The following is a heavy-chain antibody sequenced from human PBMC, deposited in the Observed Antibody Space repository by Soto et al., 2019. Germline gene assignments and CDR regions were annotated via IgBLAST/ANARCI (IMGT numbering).Heavy chain of an antibody. D-gene: IGHD1-1*01. CDR3: AKALGNPYYYYYMDV. CDR1: GFNFNIYA. J-gene: IGHJ6*03. Sequence: EVQLLESGGGLVQPGGSLRPSCAASGFNFNIYAMTWVRQAPGKGLEWVSTISPGGDSTYFADSVKGRVTISRDNSKNTLSLQMNSLRAEDTATYFCAKALGNPYYYYYMDVWGTGTTVTVSS. CDR2: ISPGGDST. V-gene: IGHV3-23*01.